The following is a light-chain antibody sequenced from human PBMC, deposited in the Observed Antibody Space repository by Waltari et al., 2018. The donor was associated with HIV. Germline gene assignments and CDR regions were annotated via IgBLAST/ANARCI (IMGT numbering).Light chain of an antibody. CDR3: QQYGDSLT. Sequence: EIVLTQSPGTLSLSPGETTTLSCRASRSVSSSYLAWYQQKPGQAPRLCIYGTSSRATGIPDRFSGSGSGTDFSLTISRLEPEDFAVYYCQQYGDSLTFGPGTKVDIK. V-gene: IGKV3-20*01. CDR1: RSVSSSY. J-gene: IGKJ3*01. CDR2: GTS.